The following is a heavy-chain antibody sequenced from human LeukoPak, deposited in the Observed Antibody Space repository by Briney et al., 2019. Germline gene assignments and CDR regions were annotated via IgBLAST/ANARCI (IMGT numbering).Heavy chain of an antibody. D-gene: IGHD2-2*02. V-gene: IGHV1-46*01. CDR1: GYTFTGFY. J-gene: IGHJ4*02. Sequence: ASVKVSCKASGYTFTGFYLHWVRQAPGQGLEWMGIINPSGGSTSYAQKFQGRVTMTRDMSTSTVYMELSSLRSEDTAVYYCAMICSSTSCYIDYWGQGTLVTVSS. CDR2: INPSGGST. CDR3: AMICSSTSCYIDY.